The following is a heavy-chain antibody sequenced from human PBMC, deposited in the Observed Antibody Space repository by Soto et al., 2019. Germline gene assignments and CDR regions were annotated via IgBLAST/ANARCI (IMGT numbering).Heavy chain of an antibody. V-gene: IGHV3-33*01. Sequence: QVQLVESGGGVVQPGRSLRLSCSTSGFTFSRHGMHWVRQAPGKGLEWVAVIYPDGNKQYYAESVKGRFTISRDNSKDTVYLQMNSLRDEETALYYCARDIWDESDDSRRNYHAFDHWGQGTLVTVSS. CDR2: IYPDGNKQ. J-gene: IGHJ4*02. CDR1: GFTFSRHG. D-gene: IGHD3-22*01. CDR3: ARDIWDESDDSRRNYHAFDH.